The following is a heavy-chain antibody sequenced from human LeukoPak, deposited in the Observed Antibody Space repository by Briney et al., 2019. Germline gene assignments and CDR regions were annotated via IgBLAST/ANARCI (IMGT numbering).Heavy chain of an antibody. V-gene: IGHV1-18*01. CDR1: GYTFRSYG. CDR2: ISAYNGNT. D-gene: IGHD2-2*01. CDR3: ARGPIIDIVIIPAADDYYYMDV. J-gene: IGHJ6*03. Sequence: ASVKVSCKASGYTFRSYGISWVRQAPGQGLEWMGWISAYNGNTNYAQKIQGRVTMTTDTSTSTAYMELRSLRSDDTAVYYCARGPIIDIVIIPAADDYYYMDVWGKGTTVTVS.